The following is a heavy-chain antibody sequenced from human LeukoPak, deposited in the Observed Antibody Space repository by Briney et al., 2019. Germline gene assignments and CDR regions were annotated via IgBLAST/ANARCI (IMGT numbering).Heavy chain of an antibody. J-gene: IGHJ3*02. D-gene: IGHD4-17*01. CDR1: GGSISSYY. CDR2: IHYCGST. Sequence: SDTLSHPRTVSGGSISSYYWSWLRQPPGKGLEWIGYIHYCGSTNYPPSLKSRVTISVDTSKNQFSLKLSVVTAANTVVYYCASSYARDAFDIWGQGTMVTVSS. CDR3: ASSYARDAFDI. V-gene: IGHV4-59*08.